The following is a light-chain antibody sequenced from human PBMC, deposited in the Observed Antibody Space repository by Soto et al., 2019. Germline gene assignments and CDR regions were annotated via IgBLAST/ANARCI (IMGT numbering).Light chain of an antibody. CDR1: SSDVGGYNY. J-gene: IGLJ2*01. CDR2: DVT. Sequence: QSVLTQPASVSRSPGQSITISCTGTSSDVGGYNYVSWYQQHPGKAPKLLICDVTNRPSGVSNRFSGSKSGNTASLTISGLQTEDEADYYCSSFASSIPLVFGGGTKVTVL. V-gene: IGLV2-14*03. CDR3: SSFASSIPLV.